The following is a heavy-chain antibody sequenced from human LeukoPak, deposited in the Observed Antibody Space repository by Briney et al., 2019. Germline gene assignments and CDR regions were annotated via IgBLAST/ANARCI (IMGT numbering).Heavy chain of an antibody. V-gene: IGHV3-21*01. D-gene: IGHD3-10*01. CDR2: ISSSSSYI. Sequence: GGSLRLSCAVSGFTFDDYAIHWVRQAPGKGLEWVSSISSSSSYIYYADSVKGRFTISRDNAKNSLYLQMNSLRAEDTAVYYCARGQHYYGSESYPEWGQGTLVTVSS. CDR1: GFTFDDYA. CDR3: ARGQHYYGSESYPE. J-gene: IGHJ1*01.